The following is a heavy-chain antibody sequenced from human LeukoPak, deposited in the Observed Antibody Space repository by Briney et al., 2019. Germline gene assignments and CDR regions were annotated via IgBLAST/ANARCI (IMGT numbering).Heavy chain of an antibody. J-gene: IGHJ4*02. Sequence: GRSLRLSCAASGFTFSSYGMHWVRRAPGKGLEWVAVISYDGSNKYYADSVKGRFTISRDNSKNTLYQQMNSLRAGDTAVYYCAKGAGYSSNWNFDYWGQGTLVTVSS. CDR3: AKGAGYSSNWNFDY. CDR2: ISYDGSNK. CDR1: GFTFSSYG. V-gene: IGHV3-30*18. D-gene: IGHD6-13*01.